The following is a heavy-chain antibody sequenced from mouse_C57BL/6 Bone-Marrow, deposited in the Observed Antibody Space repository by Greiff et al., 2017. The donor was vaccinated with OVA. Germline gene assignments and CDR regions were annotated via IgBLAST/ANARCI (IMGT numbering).Heavy chain of an antibody. V-gene: IGHV1-26*01. D-gene: IGHD6-1*01. CDR2: INPNNGGT. CDR3: ARRQAGPHYYAMDY. J-gene: IGHJ4*01. Sequence: EVKLQQSGPELVKPGASVKISCKASGYTFTDYYMNWVKQSHGKSLEWIGDINPNNGGTSYNQKFKGKATLTVDRSSSTAYMELRSLTSEDSAIYYCARRQAGPHYYAMDYWGQGTSVTVSS. CDR1: GYTFTDYY.